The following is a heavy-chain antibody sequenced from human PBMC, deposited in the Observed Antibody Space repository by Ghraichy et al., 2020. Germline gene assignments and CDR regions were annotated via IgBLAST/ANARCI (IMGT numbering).Heavy chain of an antibody. CDR3: ARVRTTPSKNRYYDFWSAYYYYGMDV. Sequence: SETLSLTCAVYGGSFSGYYWSWIRQPPGKGLEWIGEINHSGSTNYNPSLKSRVTISVDTSKNQFSLKLSSVTAADTAVYYCARVRTTPSKNRYYDFWSAYYYYGMDVWGQGTTVTVSS. D-gene: IGHD3-3*01. J-gene: IGHJ6*02. CDR2: INHSGST. V-gene: IGHV4-34*01. CDR1: GGSFSGYY.